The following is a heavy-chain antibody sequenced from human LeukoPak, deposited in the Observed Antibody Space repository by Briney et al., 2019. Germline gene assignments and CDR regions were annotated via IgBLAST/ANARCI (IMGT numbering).Heavy chain of an antibody. Sequence: DSVKLSCKASGYTFTSYGISWVRQAPGQGLEWMGWISAYNGNTNYAQTLQGRVTITTDTYTSTAYMEVRSLGSDDTAVYYGARLIRVSTLDYWGQGTLVTVSS. D-gene: IGHD2-2*01. CDR2: ISAYNGNT. J-gene: IGHJ4*02. CDR3: ARLIRVSTLDY. CDR1: GYTFTSYG. V-gene: IGHV1-18*04.